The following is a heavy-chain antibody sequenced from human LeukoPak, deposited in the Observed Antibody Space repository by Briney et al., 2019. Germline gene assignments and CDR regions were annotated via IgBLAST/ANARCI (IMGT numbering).Heavy chain of an antibody. CDR1: GGSISSGSYY. D-gene: IGHD3-22*01. V-gene: IGHV4-61*02. CDR2: IYTSGST. CDR3: ARDSGHNYYDSRSFDY. J-gene: IGHJ4*02. Sequence: PSETLSLTCTVSGGSISSGSYYWSWIRQPAGKGLEWIGRIYTSGSTNYNPSLKSRVTISVDTSKNQLSLKLSSVTAADTAVYYCARDSGHNYYDSRSFDYWGQGTLVTVSS.